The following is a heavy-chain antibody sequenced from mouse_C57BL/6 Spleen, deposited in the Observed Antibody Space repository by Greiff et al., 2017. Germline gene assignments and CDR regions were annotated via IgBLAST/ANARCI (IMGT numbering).Heavy chain of an antibody. J-gene: IGHJ2*01. CDR1: GYAFSSSW. V-gene: IGHV1-82*01. D-gene: IGHD2-3*01. Sequence: VKLQESGPELVKPGASVKISCKASGYAFSSSWMNWVKQRPGKGLEWIGRIYPGDGDTNYNGKFKGKATLTADNSSSTAYMQLSSLTSEDSAVYFCARAPPDGYFDYWGQGTTLTVSS. CDR2: IYPGDGDT. CDR3: ARAPPDGYFDY.